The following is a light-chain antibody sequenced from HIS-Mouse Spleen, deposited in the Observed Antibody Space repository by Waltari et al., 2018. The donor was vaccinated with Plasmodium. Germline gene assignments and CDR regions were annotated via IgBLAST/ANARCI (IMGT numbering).Light chain of an antibody. Sequence: SYELTQPPSVSVSPGQTARITCSGDALPKKYAYWYQQKSGQAPVLGIYEDSKRPSGITESFSGSSSGTMATLTISGAQVEDESDYYCYSTDSSGNHRVFGGGTKLTVL. CDR3: YSTDSSGNHRV. V-gene: IGLV3-10*01. J-gene: IGLJ3*02. CDR1: ALPKKY. CDR2: EDS.